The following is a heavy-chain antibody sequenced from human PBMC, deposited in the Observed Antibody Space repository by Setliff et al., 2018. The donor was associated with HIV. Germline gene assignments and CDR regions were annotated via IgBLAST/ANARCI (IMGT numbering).Heavy chain of an antibody. J-gene: IGHJ6*03. CDR2: IYYSGST. CDR3: ARVPRSGGSWPYYYYYMDV. Sequence: SETLSLTCTVSGGSISSGGYFWSWIRQLPGKGLEWIGYIYYSGSTFYNPSLKSRVTLSVKTSKNQFSLKLNSVTAADTAVYNCARVPRSGGSWPYYYYYMDVWGKGTTVTVSS. D-gene: IGHD2-15*01. CDR1: GGSISSGGYF. V-gene: IGHV4-30-4*08.